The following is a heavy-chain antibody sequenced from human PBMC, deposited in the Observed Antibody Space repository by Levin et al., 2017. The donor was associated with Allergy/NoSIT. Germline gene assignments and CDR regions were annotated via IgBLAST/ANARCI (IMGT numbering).Heavy chain of an antibody. CDR3: ARGRELLRAQNAFDS. Sequence: ASVKVSCKASGGTFSSYAISWVRQAPGQGLEWMGGIIPIFGTANYAQKFQGRVTITADESTSTAYMELSSLRSEDTAVYYCARGRELLRAQNAFDSWGQGTMVTVSS. CDR2: IIPIFGTA. J-gene: IGHJ3*02. V-gene: IGHV1-69*13. CDR1: GGTFSSYA. D-gene: IGHD1-26*01.